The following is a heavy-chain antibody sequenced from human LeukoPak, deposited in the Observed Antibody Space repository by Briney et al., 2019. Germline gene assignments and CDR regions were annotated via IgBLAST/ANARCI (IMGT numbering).Heavy chain of an antibody. CDR2: INHSGST. CDR3: ARGLGIAAAGTFDY. D-gene: IGHD6-13*01. J-gene: IGHJ4*02. Sequence: SETLSPTCAVYGGSFSGYYWSWIRQPPGKGLEWIGEINHSGSTNYNPSLKSRVTISVDTSKNQFSLKLSSVTAADTAVYYCARGLGIAAAGTFDYWGQGTLVTVSS. CDR1: GGSFSGYY. V-gene: IGHV4-34*01.